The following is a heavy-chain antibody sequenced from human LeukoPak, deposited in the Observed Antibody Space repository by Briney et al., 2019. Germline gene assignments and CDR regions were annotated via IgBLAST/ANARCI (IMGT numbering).Heavy chain of an antibody. J-gene: IGHJ5*02. CDR2: IYSSGST. V-gene: IGHV4-39*07. D-gene: IGHD6-13*01. CDR1: GASISGSGYY. Sequence: SETLSLTCAVSGASISGSGYYWGWIRQPPGKGLEWIGNIYSSGSTYYNASLESRVTISVDTSKNQFSLKLSSVTAADTAVYYCARAYSSSWYFNWFDPWGQGTLVTVSS. CDR3: ARAYSSSWYFNWFDP.